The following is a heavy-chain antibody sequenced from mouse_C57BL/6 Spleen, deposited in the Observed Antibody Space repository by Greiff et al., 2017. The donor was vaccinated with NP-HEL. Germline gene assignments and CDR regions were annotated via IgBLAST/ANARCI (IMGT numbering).Heavy chain of an antibody. Sequence: VQLQQPGAELVRPGTSVKLSCKASGYTFTSYWMHWVKQRPGQGLEWIGVIDPSDSYTNYNQKFKGKATLTVDTSSSTAYMQLSSLTSDDSAVYYCTRRGYYGSSSYAMDYWGQGTSVTVSS. CDR3: TRRGYYGSSSYAMDY. J-gene: IGHJ4*01. CDR1: GYTFTSYW. CDR2: IDPSDSYT. D-gene: IGHD1-1*01. V-gene: IGHV1-59*01.